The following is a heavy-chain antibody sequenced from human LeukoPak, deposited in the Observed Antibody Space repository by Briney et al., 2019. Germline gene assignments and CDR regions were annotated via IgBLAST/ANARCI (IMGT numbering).Heavy chain of an antibody. V-gene: IGHV3-30*18. Sequence: PGGSPRLSCAASGFTFSSYGMHWVRQAPGKGLEWVAVISYDGSNKYYADSVKGRFTISRDNSKNTLYLQMNSLRAEDTAVYYCAKDLDTAMTRYYYYGMDVWGQGTTVTVSS. CDR3: AKDLDTAMTRYYYYGMDV. CDR2: ISYDGSNK. CDR1: GFTFSSYG. D-gene: IGHD5-18*01. J-gene: IGHJ6*02.